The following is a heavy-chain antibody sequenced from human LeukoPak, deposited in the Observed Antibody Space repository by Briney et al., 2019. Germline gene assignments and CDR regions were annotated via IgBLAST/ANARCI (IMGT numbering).Heavy chain of an antibody. D-gene: IGHD6-25*01. Sequence: GGSLRLSCAASGLTFSSYGMHWVRQAPGKGLEWVAVIWYDGSNKYYADSVKGRFTISRDNSKNTLYLQMNSLRAEDTAVYYCAREHPDSSDFDYWGQGTLVTVSS. J-gene: IGHJ4*02. CDR3: AREHPDSSDFDY. CDR2: IWYDGSNK. V-gene: IGHV3-33*08. CDR1: GLTFSSYG.